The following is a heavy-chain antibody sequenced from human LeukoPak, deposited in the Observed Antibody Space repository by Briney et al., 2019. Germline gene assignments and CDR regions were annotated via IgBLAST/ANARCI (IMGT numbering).Heavy chain of an antibody. D-gene: IGHD3-22*01. Sequence: GGSLRLSCAASGFTFRNYAMMWVRLAPGKGPEWVSTVSGSGDGTYYADSVKGLFTISRDKSNNTLFLQMNNLRAEDTAVYYCAKVGDNSGYYEYFDYWGQGTLVTVSS. CDR3: AKVGDNSGYYEYFDY. V-gene: IGHV3-23*01. J-gene: IGHJ4*02. CDR1: GFTFRNYA. CDR2: VSGSGDGT.